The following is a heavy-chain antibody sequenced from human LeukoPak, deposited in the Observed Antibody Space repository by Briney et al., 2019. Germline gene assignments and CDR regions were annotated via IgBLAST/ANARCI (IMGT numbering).Heavy chain of an antibody. CDR1: GFTFSSYE. Sequence: GWSLRLSCAASGFTFSSYEMNWVRQVPGKGLEWISYISSSGSTIYFADSVKGRFTISRDNAKNSLYLQMNSLRAEDTAVYYCARPSRPYRSSEYFQHWSQGTLVIVSS. D-gene: IGHD6-13*01. V-gene: IGHV3-48*03. J-gene: IGHJ1*01. CDR2: ISSSGSTI. CDR3: ARPSRPYRSSEYFQH.